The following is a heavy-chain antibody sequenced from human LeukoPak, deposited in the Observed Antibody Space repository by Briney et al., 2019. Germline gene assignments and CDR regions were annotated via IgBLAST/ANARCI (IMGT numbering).Heavy chain of an antibody. Sequence: SETLSLTCTVSGGSISTYYWSWIRQPPGKGLEWIGYTYYTGSTSYNPSLKSRVTMSLDASKNQFSLELNSVTPADTAVYYCARGGNYWPQWWFDPWGRGTLVTVSS. CDR1: GGSISTYY. J-gene: IGHJ5*02. V-gene: IGHV4-59*01. CDR3: ARGGNYWPQWWFDP. D-gene: IGHD1-26*01. CDR2: TYYTGST.